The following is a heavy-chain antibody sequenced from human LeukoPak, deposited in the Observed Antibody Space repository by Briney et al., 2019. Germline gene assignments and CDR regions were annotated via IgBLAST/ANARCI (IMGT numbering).Heavy chain of an antibody. V-gene: IGHV3-48*03. CDR1: GLSISDYE. Sequence: GGSLRLSCAASGLSISDYEMNWVRQAPQEGLEWISYISSSGSAIQHADSVKGRFAISRDNAKNSLYLEMTSLRAEDTAVYYCATKVAGTSHFSYWGQGTLVTVSS. D-gene: IGHD6-19*01. CDR3: ATKVAGTSHFSY. J-gene: IGHJ4*02. CDR2: ISSSGSAI.